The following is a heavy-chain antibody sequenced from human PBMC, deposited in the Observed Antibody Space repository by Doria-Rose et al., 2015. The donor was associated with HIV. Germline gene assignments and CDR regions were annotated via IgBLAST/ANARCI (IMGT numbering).Heavy chain of an antibody. CDR2: SFSDDER. Sequence: QATLKESGPVLVKPTETLTLTCTVSGISLSSPGMGVGWIRQPPGEALEWLANSFSDDERSYKTSLKSRLTISRGTSKSQVVLTMTDMDPVDTATYYCARIKSSRWYHKYYFDFWGQGTLVIVSA. CDR1: GISLSSPGMG. V-gene: IGHV2-26*01. J-gene: IGHJ4*02. CDR3: ARIKSSRWYHKYYFDF. D-gene: IGHD6-13*01.